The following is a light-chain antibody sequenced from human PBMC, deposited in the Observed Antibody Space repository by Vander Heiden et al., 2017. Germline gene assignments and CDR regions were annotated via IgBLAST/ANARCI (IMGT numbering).Light chain of an antibody. CDR1: SSNIGAGYD. Sequence: SVLTQPPSVSGAPGQRVTISCTGSSSNIGAGYDVHWYQQLPGTAPKLLIYGNSNRPSGVPDRFSGSKSGTSASLAITGLQAVDEADYYCQSYDSSLSGYWVFGGGTKLTVL. V-gene: IGLV1-40*01. CDR2: GNS. CDR3: QSYDSSLSGYWV. J-gene: IGLJ3*02.